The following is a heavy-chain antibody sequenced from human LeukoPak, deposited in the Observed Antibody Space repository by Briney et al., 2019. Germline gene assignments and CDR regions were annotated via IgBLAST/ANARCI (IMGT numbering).Heavy chain of an antibody. V-gene: IGHV1-69*05. CDR3: ARDAGAGNWFDP. CDR2: IIPIFGTA. CDR1: GGTFSSYA. D-gene: IGHD1-26*01. Sequence: ASVTVSCKASGGTFSSYAISWVRQAPGQGLEWMGGIIPIFGTANYAQKFQGRVTITTDESTSTAYMELSSLRSEDTAVYYCARDAGAGNWFDPWGQGTLVTVSS. J-gene: IGHJ5*02.